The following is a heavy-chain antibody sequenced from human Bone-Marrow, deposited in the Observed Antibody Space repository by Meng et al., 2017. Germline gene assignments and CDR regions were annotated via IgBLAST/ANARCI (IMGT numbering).Heavy chain of an antibody. D-gene: IGHD6-13*01. CDR2: IYHSGST. Sequence: GSLRLSCAVSGYSISSGYYWGWIRQPPGKGLEWIGSIYHSGSTYYNPSLKSRVTISVDTSKNQFSLKLSSVTAADTAVYYCARSLAAAGNHFDYWGQGTLVTVSS. CDR1: GYSISSGYY. J-gene: IGHJ4*02. CDR3: ARSLAAAGNHFDY. V-gene: IGHV4-38-2*01.